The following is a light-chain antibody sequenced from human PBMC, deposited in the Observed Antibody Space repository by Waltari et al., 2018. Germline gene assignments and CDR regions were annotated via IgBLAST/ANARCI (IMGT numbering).Light chain of an antibody. V-gene: IGKV1-39*01. Sequence: DIQMTQSPSSLSASVGDRVTITCRPSQSIRHYLTWYQQKPGKAPSLLIYAASSLQSGVPSRFSGSGSGTDFTLTISSLQHEDFATYYCQQSYSTPYTFGQGTKLEI. CDR3: QQSYSTPYT. CDR2: AAS. J-gene: IGKJ2*01. CDR1: QSIRHY.